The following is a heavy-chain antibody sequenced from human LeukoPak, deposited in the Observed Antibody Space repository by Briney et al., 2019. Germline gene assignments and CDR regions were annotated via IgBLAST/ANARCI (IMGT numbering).Heavy chain of an antibody. D-gene: IGHD3-22*01. J-gene: IGHJ1*01. CDR1: GYTFTSYA. CDR2: INAGNGNT. CDR3: ARWDSSGYYYYLQY. Sequence: ASVKVSCKASGYTFTSYAMHWVRQAPGQRLEWMGWINAGNGNTKYSQKFQGRVTITRDTSASTAYMELSSLRSEDTAVYYCARWDSSGYYYYLQYWGQGTLVTVSS. V-gene: IGHV1-3*01.